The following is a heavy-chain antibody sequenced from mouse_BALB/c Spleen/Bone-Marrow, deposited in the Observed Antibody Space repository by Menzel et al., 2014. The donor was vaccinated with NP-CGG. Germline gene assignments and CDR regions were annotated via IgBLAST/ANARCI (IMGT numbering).Heavy chain of an antibody. CDR3: ARENYGSSPAY. D-gene: IGHD1-1*01. CDR1: GYAFTSYN. Sequence: EVQRVESGPELVKPGASVKVSCKASGYAFTSYNMYWVKQSHGKSLEWIGYIDPYNGGTSYNQKFKGKATLTVDKSSGTAYMHLNSLTSEDSAVYYCARENYGSSPAYWGQGTLVTVSA. J-gene: IGHJ3*01. V-gene: IGHV1S135*01. CDR2: IDPYNGGT.